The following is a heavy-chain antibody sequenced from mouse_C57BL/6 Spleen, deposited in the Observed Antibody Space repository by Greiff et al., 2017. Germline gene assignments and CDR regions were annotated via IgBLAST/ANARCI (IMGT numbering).Heavy chain of an antibody. CDR1: GFTFSSYA. J-gene: IGHJ4*01. CDR2: ISSGGDYI. D-gene: IGHD1-1*01. V-gene: IGHV5-9-1*02. Sequence: EVHLVESGEGLVKPGGSLKLSCAASGFTFSSYAMSWVRQTPEKRLEWVAYISSGGDYIYYADTVKGRFTISRDNARNTLYLQMSSLKSEDTAMYYCTRDLLQYYGSSYDAMDYWGQGTSVTVSS. CDR3: TRDLLQYYGSSYDAMDY.